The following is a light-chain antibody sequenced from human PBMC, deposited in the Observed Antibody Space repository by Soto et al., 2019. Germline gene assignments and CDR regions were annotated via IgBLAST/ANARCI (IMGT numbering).Light chain of an antibody. V-gene: IGKV3-20*01. CDR1: QSVSSSY. CDR3: QQYGSSPPYT. Sequence: EIVLTQSPGTLSLSPGERATLSCRASQSVSSSYLAWYQQKPGQAPRLLIYGASSRATGIPDRFSGSGSGTDFTLTISRLLPEDFAVYYCQQYGSSPPYTFGQGTKLEIK. J-gene: IGKJ2*01. CDR2: GAS.